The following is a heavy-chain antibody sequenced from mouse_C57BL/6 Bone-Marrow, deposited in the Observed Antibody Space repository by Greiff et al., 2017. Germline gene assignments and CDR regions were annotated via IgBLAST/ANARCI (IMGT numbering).Heavy chain of an antibody. D-gene: IGHD2-4*01. CDR2: GQGLEWIG. CDR1: YTFSRRVH. V-gene: IGHV1-87*01. Sequence: QVQLQQSGPELARPWASVKISCQAFYTFSRRVHFAIRDTNYWMQWVKQRPGQGLEWIGALYPGHGDTSYNQKFKGKATLTADKSSSTAYVQLSILTSEDSAVYYCALYDYDEAWFAYWGQGTLVTVSA. J-gene: IGHJ3*01. CDR3: SEDSAVYYCALYDYDEAWFAY.